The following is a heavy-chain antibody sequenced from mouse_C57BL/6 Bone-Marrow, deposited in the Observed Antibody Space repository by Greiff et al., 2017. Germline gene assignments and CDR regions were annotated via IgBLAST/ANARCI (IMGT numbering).Heavy chain of an antibody. V-gene: IGHV5-17*01. J-gene: IGHJ1*03. CDR1: GFTFSDYG. CDR3: ARGTVVATFYWYFDV. CDR2: ISSGSSTI. Sequence: EVMLVESGGGLEKPGGSLKLSCAASGFTFSDYGMHWVRQAPEKGLEWVAYISSGSSTIYYADTVKGRFTISRDNAKNTLFLQMTSLRSEDTAMYYCARGTVVATFYWYFDVWGTGTTVTVSS. D-gene: IGHD1-1*01.